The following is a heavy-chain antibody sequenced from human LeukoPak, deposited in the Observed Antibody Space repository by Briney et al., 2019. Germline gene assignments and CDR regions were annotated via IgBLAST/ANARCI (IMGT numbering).Heavy chain of an antibody. Sequence: GGSLRLSCTVSGFTVSSNYMSWVRQAPGKGLEWVSVIYSGGSTYYADSVKGRFTISRDNSKNTLYLQMNSLRAEDTAVYYCAKGNYYDSSAYNWFDPWGQGTLVTVSS. CDR1: GFTVSSNY. V-gene: IGHV3-53*01. CDR2: IYSGGST. J-gene: IGHJ5*02. D-gene: IGHD3-22*01. CDR3: AKGNYYDSSAYNWFDP.